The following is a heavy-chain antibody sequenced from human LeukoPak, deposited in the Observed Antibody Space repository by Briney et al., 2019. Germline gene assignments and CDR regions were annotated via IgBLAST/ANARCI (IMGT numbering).Heavy chain of an antibody. D-gene: IGHD6-13*01. CDR3: ARGIGCKAG. CDR2: IHYSGDT. CDR1: GATISSSY. J-gene: IGHJ4*02. Sequence: PSETLSLTCSVPGATISSSYWPWIRQPPGKGLEWIGNIHYSGDTNHNPSLKSRVTISLDTSRNQFSLKLSSVTAADTAVYYCARGIGCKAGWGQGTLVTVSS. V-gene: IGHV4-59*08.